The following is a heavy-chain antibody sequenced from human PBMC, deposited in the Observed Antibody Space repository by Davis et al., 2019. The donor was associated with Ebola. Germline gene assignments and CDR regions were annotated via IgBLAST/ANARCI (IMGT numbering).Heavy chain of an antibody. CDR2: IYHSGST. CDR3: AREAYGDYSLDY. D-gene: IGHD4-17*01. CDR1: GYSISSGCY. J-gene: IGHJ4*02. V-gene: IGHV4-38-2*02. Sequence: MPSETLSLTCTVSGYSISSGCYWGWIRQPPGKGLEWIGSIYHSGSTYYNVSLKSRVTISVDTSKNQFSLRLSSVTAADTAVYYCAREAYGDYSLDYWGQGTLVTVSS.